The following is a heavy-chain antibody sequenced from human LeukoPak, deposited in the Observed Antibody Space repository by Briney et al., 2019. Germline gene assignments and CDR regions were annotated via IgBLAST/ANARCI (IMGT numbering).Heavy chain of an antibody. Sequence: PSETLSLTCTVSGGSIGSGSYYWSWIRQPAGKGLEWIGRIYTSGSTNYNPSLKSRVTISVDTSKNQFSLKLSSVTAADTAVYYCARGFRGDNFDYWGQGTLVTVSS. CDR3: ARGFRGDNFDY. D-gene: IGHD7-27*01. J-gene: IGHJ4*02. CDR1: GGSIGSGSYY. CDR2: IYTSGST. V-gene: IGHV4-61*02.